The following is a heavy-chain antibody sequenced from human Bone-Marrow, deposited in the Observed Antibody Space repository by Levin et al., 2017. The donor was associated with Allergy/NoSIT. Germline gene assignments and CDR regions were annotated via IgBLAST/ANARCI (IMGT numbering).Heavy chain of an antibody. J-gene: IGHJ4*02. D-gene: IGHD4-17*01. CDR2: IYSGGST. V-gene: IGHV3-66*04. CDR3: ARLYDYGDYYFDY. Sequence: GESLKISCAASGFTVSTKYINWVRQAPGKGLEWVSIIYSGGSTYYADSVKGRFTISRDNSKNMVYFQMNNLRAEDTAVYYCARLYDYGDYYFDYWGQGTLVTVSS. CDR1: GFTVSTKY.